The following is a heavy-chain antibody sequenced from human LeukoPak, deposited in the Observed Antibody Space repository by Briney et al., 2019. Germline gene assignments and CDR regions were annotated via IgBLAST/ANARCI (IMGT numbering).Heavy chain of an antibody. D-gene: IGHD6-6*01. V-gene: IGHV4-61*02. J-gene: IGHJ6*04. Sequence: SETLSLTCTVSGGSISSGSYYWRWIRQPAGKGLEWIGRIYTSGSTNYNPSLKSRVTISVDTSKNQFSLKLSSVTAADTAVYYCARAYSSSPMDVWGKGTTVTVSS. CDR2: IYTSGST. CDR1: GGSISSGSYY. CDR3: ARAYSSSPMDV.